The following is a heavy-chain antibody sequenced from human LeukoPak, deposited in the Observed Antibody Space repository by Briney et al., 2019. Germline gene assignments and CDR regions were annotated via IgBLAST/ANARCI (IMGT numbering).Heavy chain of an antibody. Sequence: PGGSLRLSCAASGFTFSSYGMHWIRQAPGKGLEYVSAISRSGDNTYYADSVKGRFAVSRDISKNTLYLQMGSLRGDDMAVYYCARVGDSGAFDIWGQETMVTVSS. CDR2: ISRSGDNT. V-gene: IGHV3-64*02. D-gene: IGHD3-10*01. CDR3: ARVGDSGAFDI. J-gene: IGHJ3*02. CDR1: GFTFSSYG.